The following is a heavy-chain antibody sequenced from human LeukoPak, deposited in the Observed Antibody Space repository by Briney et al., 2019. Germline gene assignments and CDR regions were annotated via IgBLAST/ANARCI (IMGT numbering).Heavy chain of an antibody. D-gene: IGHD2-2*01. J-gene: IGHJ4*02. CDR3: ARDPGYCSSINCYAKSAFDY. Sequence: GASVKVSCRASGYTFTNYAIHWVRQAPGQRLEWMGWINAGNGNTSYSQKLQGRVTITRDTSANTVYMELSSLRSEDTAIYYCARDPGYCSSINCYAKSAFDYWGLGALVTVSS. CDR1: GYTFTNYA. V-gene: IGHV1-3*01. CDR2: INAGNGNT.